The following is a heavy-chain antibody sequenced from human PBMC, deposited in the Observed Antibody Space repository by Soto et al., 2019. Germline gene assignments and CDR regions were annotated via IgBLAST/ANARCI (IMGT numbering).Heavy chain of an antibody. Sequence: GVSQRLSCASSGFTFISYSINWVRQAPWKGLEWVSYISSSSTIYYADSVKGRFTISRDNAKNSLYLHMNSLRAEDTALYYCAGHKAGRTAFEIWGQGTMVTVS. D-gene: IGHD1-1*01. CDR3: AGHKAGRTAFEI. CDR1: GFTFISYS. CDR2: ISSSSTI. V-gene: IGHV3-48*01. J-gene: IGHJ3*02.